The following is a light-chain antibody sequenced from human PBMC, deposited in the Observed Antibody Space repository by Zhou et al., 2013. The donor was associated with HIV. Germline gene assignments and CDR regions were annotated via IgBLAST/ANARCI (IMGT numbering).Light chain of an antibody. CDR1: QGIGSW. J-gene: IGKJ4*01. CDR3: QQASSFPPLT. Sequence: DIQMTQSPSSVSASVGDRVTITCRTSQGIGSWLAWFQQKPGKAPKLLIYAASSLQSGVPSRFSGSGSGTEFALTISSLQPDDFATYYCQQASSFPPLTFGGGTKVEIK. V-gene: IGKV1-12*01. CDR2: AAS.